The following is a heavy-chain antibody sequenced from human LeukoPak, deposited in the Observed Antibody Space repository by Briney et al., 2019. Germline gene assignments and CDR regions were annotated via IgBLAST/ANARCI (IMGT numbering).Heavy chain of an antibody. J-gene: IGHJ5*02. CDR1: GYTFTGYH. Sequence: ASVKVSCKASGYTFTGYHMHWVRQAPGQGLEWMGWINPNSGDTNYAQKFQGRVTMTRDTSISTAYMELSRLRSDDTAVYYCARDGLGYCSGGSCPGGWFDPWGQGTLVTVSS. V-gene: IGHV1-2*02. D-gene: IGHD2-15*01. CDR3: ARDGLGYCSGGSCPGGWFDP. CDR2: INPNSGDT.